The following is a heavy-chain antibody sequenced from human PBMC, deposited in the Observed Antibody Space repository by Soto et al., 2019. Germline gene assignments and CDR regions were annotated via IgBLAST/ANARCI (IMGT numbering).Heavy chain of an antibody. V-gene: IGHV3-53*01. D-gene: IGHD2-21*01. Sequence: PGGSLRLSCVASGLSVSDNYMGWVRQAPGRGLEWVSVTYAGGDTHYADSVKGRFTISRDKSGNTLYLQMNSLRDEDTGVYFCVSRIPSWVFDYWGLGTLVTVSS. J-gene: IGHJ4*01. CDR2: TYAGGDT. CDR3: VSRIPSWVFDY. CDR1: GLSVSDNY.